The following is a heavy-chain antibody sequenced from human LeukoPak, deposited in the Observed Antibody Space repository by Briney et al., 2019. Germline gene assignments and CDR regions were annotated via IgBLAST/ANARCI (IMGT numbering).Heavy chain of an antibody. V-gene: IGHV3-23*01. Sequence: GSLRLSCVASGFTFSFYAMTWVRQAPGKGLEWVSSIDGRSSPTYYADSVKGRFTISRDNSKNTLYLLLNSLRAEDTAVYYCARFHDFWRWGQGTLVTVSS. CDR2: IDGRSSPT. CDR1: GFTFSFYA. D-gene: IGHD3-3*01. CDR3: ARFHDFWR. J-gene: IGHJ4*02.